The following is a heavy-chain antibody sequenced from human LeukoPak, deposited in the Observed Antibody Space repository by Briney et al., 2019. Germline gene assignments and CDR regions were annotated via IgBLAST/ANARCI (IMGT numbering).Heavy chain of an antibody. J-gene: IGHJ4*02. V-gene: IGHV4-34*01. Sequence: PSETLPLTCAVYGGSFSGYYWSWIRQPPGKGLKWIGEINHSGSTNYNPSLKSRVTISVDTSKNQFSLKLSSVTAADTAVYYCARGGGIAARGRGRRYFDYWGQGTLVTVSS. CDR1: GGSFSGYY. CDR2: INHSGST. CDR3: ARGGGIAARGRGRRYFDY. D-gene: IGHD6-6*01.